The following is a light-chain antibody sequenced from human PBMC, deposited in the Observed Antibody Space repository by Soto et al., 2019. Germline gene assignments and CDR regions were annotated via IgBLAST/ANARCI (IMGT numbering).Light chain of an antibody. Sequence: DIQMTQPPSSLSASVGDRVTITCQASQDISNYLNWYQQKPGKAPKLLIYDASNLETGVPSRFSGSGSGTDFTFTISSLQPEDIATYYCQQYDNLPPYSFGQGTQLEIK. CDR2: DAS. J-gene: IGKJ2*01. V-gene: IGKV1-33*01. CDR1: QDISNY. CDR3: QQYDNLPPYS.